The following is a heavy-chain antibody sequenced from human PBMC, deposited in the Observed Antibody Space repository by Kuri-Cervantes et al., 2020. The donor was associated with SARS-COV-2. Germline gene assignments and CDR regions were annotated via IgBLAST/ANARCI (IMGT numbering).Heavy chain of an antibody. CDR2: IYYSGST. V-gene: IGHV4-59*11. CDR1: GASITRHY. CDR3: ARDSRLVGYYRNYYYGMDV. J-gene: IGHJ6*02. D-gene: IGHD3-3*01. Sequence: SETLSLTCSVSGASITRHYWSRIRQPPGEGLEWIGYIYYSGSTNYNPSLKSRVTISVDTSKNQFSLKLSSVTAADTAVYYCARDSRLVGYYRNYYYGMDVWGQGTTVTVSS.